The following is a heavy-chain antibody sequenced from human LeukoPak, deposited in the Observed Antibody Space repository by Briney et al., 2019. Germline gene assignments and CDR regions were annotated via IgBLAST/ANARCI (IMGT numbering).Heavy chain of an antibody. Sequence: GGSLRLSCAASGFSFRRYAMSWVRQAPGKGLEWVSFISSSSSYIYYADSMKGRFTISRDNAKNSLYLQMNSLRAEDTAVYYCARDQWLQSDYYMDVWGKGTTVTVSS. V-gene: IGHV3-21*01. CDR2: ISSSSSYI. J-gene: IGHJ6*03. CDR3: ARDQWLQSDYYMDV. CDR1: GFSFRRYA. D-gene: IGHD5-18*01.